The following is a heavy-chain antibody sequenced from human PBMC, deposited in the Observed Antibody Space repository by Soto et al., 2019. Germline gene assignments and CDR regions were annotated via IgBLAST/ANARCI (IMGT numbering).Heavy chain of an antibody. J-gene: IGHJ4*02. CDR3: ARQTTDFWSGYYHDY. V-gene: IGHV4-59*01. Sequence: SETLSLTCTVSGGSISSYYWSWIRQPPGKGLEWIGYIYYSGSTNYNPSLKSRVTISVDTSKNQFSLKLSSVTAADTAVYYCARQTTDFWSGYYHDYWGQGTLVTVSS. CDR1: GGSISSYY. D-gene: IGHD3-3*01. CDR2: IYYSGST.